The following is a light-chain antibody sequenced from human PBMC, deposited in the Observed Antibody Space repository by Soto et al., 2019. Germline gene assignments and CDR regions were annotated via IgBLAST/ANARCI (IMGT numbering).Light chain of an antibody. CDR1: QSVGNS. CDR3: QQYGGAPGT. J-gene: IGKJ4*01. CDR2: DAS. V-gene: IGKV3D-20*01. Sequence: EIVLTQSPATLSLSPGERATLSCGASQSVGNSLAWYQQKPGLAPRVLIYDASIRAAGIPDRFSGSGSGTDFTLTISRLEPEDFAVYYCQQYGGAPGTFGGGTKVEIK.